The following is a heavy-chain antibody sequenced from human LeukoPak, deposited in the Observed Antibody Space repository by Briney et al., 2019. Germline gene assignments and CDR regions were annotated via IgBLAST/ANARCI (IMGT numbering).Heavy chain of an antibody. CDR3: ARMLEYSSSQEAFDI. CDR2: ISSSSSYI. V-gene: IGHV3-21*01. Sequence: GGSLRLSCAASGFTFSSYSMNWVRQAPGKGLEWVSSISSSSSYIYYADSVKGRFTISRDNAKNSLYLQMNSLRAEDTAVYYCARMLEYSSSQEAFDIWGQGTMVTVSS. D-gene: IGHD6-6*01. CDR1: GFTFSSYS. J-gene: IGHJ3*02.